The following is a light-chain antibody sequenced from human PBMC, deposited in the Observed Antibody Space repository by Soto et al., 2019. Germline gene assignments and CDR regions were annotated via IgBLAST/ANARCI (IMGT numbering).Light chain of an antibody. J-gene: IGKJ1*01. CDR2: AVS. CDR1: QSIANY. CDR3: QQSYSMWA. Sequence: DIQMTQSPSSLSASVGDRVTITCRASQSIANYLNWYQQKPGKAPKLLISAVSSLQSGVPSRFSGSGSRTDFTLTISSLQPEDFATYYCQQSYSMWAFGQGTKVEIK. V-gene: IGKV1-39*01.